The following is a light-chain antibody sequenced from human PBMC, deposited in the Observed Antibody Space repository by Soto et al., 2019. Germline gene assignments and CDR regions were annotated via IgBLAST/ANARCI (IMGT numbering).Light chain of an antibody. CDR2: DVS. CDR3: SSYTASSTPDV. J-gene: IGLJ1*01. CDR1: SSDVGGYNF. V-gene: IGLV2-14*01. Sequence: QSALTQPASVSGSPGQSITISCTGTSSDVGGYNFVSWYQQHPGKAPKLITYDVSNRPSGVSNRFSGSKSGNTASLTISGLQAEDEADYYCSSYTASSTPDVFGTGTKVTVL.